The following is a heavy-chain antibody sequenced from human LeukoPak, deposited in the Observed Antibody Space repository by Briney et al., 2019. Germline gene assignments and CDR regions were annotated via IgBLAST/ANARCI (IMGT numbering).Heavy chain of an antibody. CDR3: ARSVAVGSYGPVGY. D-gene: IGHD5-18*01. V-gene: IGHV3-48*03. J-gene: IGHJ4*02. CDR2: ISSSGSTI. Sequence: PGGSLRLSCAASGFTFSGYEMNWVRQAPGKGLEWVSYISSSGSTIYYADSVKGRFTISRDNAKNSLYLQMNSLRAEDTAVYYCARSVAVGSYGPVGYWGQGTLVTVSS. CDR1: GFTFSGYE.